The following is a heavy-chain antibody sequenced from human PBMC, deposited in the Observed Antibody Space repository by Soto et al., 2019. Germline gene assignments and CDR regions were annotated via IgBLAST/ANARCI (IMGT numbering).Heavy chain of an antibody. Sequence: SEALCLTCTVSGGSISSGDYYWSLIRQAPGKGLEWIGYIYYSGSTYYNPSLKGRVTISVDTSKNQFSLKLSSVTAADTAVYYCARARFGELSGVSNWFAPSGQGTLVTVAA. J-gene: IGHJ5*02. CDR1: GGSISSGDYY. D-gene: IGHD3-10*01. CDR2: IYYSGST. V-gene: IGHV4-30-4*01. CDR3: ARARFGELSGVSNWFAP.